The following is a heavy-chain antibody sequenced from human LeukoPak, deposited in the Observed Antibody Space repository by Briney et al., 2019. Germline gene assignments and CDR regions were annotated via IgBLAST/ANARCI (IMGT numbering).Heavy chain of an antibody. V-gene: IGHV3-7*01. Sequence: PGGSLRLSCAASGFTYSSYWMNWARQAPGKGLEWVASINHNGNVNYYVDSVKGRSTISRDNAKNSLYLQMNSLRAEDTAVHYCARHRQFYYNSSPYYYFDYWGQGALVTVSS. J-gene: IGHJ4*02. CDR1: GFTYSSYW. CDR2: INHNGNVN. CDR3: ARHRQFYYNSSPYYYFDY. D-gene: IGHD3-22*01.